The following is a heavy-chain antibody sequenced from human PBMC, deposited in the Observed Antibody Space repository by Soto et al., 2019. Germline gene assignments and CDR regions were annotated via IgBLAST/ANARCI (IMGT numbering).Heavy chain of an antibody. D-gene: IGHD6-6*01. CDR3: ARGLPVEQLKAQYYYYGMDV. V-gene: IGHV4-34*01. CDR1: GGSFSGYY. CDR2: INHSGST. Sequence: PSETLSLTCAVYGGSFSGYYWSWIRQPPGKGLEWIGEINHSGSTNYNPSLKSRVTISVDTSKNQFSLKLSSVTAADTAVYYCARGLPVEQLKAQYYYYGMDVWGQGTTVTVSS. J-gene: IGHJ6*02.